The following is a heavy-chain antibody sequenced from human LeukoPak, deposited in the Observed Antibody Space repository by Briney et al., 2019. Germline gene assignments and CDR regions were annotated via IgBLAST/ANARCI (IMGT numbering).Heavy chain of an antibody. CDR1: GFTFSSYS. D-gene: IGHD3-10*01. Sequence: GGSLRLSCAASGFTFSSYSMNWVRQAPGKGLEWVSSISGGSTYYADSRKGRFTISRDNSKNTLHLQMNSLRAEDTAVYYCKKEVNRNITMVRGVPFDYWGQGTLVTVSS. CDR2: ISGGST. V-gene: IGHV3-38-3*01. CDR3: KKEVNRNITMVRGVPFDY. J-gene: IGHJ4*02.